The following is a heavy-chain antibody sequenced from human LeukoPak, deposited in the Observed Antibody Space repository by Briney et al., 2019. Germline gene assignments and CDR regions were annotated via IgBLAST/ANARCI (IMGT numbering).Heavy chain of an antibody. CDR1: GGSISSSSYY. CDR3: ARGRRNSISLIRGARAYSWFDP. CDR2: IYTSGTT. D-gene: IGHD3-10*01. V-gene: IGHV4-39*07. J-gene: IGHJ5*02. Sequence: SETLSLTCTVSGGSISSSSYYWGWIRQPPGKGLEWIGSIYTSGTTDYNPSLKSRVTISVDTSKNQFSLKLNSVTAADTAVYYCARGRRNSISLIRGARAYSWFDPWGQGTLVTVSS.